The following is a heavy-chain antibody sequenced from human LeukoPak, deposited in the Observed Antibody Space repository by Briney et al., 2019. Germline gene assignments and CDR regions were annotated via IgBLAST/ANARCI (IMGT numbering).Heavy chain of an antibody. CDR3: AKVRTYGDYGFDY. J-gene: IGHJ4*02. CDR1: GFTFSNYA. V-gene: IGHV3-23*01. Sequence: GGSLRLSCAASGFTFSNYAMSWVRQAPGKGLEWVSAISGSGGSTYYADSVKGRFTISRDNSKNTLYLQMNSLRAEDTAVYYCAKVRTYGDYGFDYWGQGTLVTVSS. D-gene: IGHD4-17*01. CDR2: ISGSGGST.